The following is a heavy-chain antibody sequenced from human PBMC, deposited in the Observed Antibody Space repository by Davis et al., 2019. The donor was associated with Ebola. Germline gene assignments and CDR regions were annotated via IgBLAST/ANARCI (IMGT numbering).Heavy chain of an antibody. V-gene: IGHV4-59*01. J-gene: IGHJ6*04. Sequence: MPSETLSLTCTVSGGSISSYYWSWIRQPPGKGLEWIGYIYYSGSTNHNPSLQSRVIISIDTANKQISLKLSSVTAADTAVYYCARGRLLEWPPTFYGLDVWGKGTTVTVSS. CDR3: ARGRLLEWPPTFYGLDV. CDR2: IYYSGST. CDR1: GGSISSYY. D-gene: IGHD3-3*01.